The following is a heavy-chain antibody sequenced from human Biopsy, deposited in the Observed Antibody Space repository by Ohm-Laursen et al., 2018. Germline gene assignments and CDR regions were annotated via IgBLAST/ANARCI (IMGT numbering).Heavy chain of an antibody. Sequence: GTLSLTCTVSGGSISTYYWNWIRQAPGKGLEWIGNIYYRGNTNYSPSLKSRVTISLDTSKNQFSLKLNSVTATDTAVYYCARRLPLRGYAFDVWGQGTLVTVSS. CDR1: GGSISTYY. D-gene: IGHD3-10*01. V-gene: IGHV4-59*08. J-gene: IGHJ3*01. CDR3: ARRLPLRGYAFDV. CDR2: IYYRGNT.